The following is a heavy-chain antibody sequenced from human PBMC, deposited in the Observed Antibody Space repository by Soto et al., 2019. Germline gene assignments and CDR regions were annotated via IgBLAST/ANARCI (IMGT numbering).Heavy chain of an antibody. J-gene: IGHJ6*03. Sequence: SETLSLTCTVSGGSISAYYWSWIRQPPGKGLEWIGYIYYSGTTYYNPSLKRRVTISLDTSKNQFSLKLSSVTAADTAVYYCASQGLLGSVGYYYYMDVWGKGTTVTVSS. V-gene: IGHV4-59*08. CDR1: GGSISAYY. CDR3: ASQGLLGSVGYYYYMDV. CDR2: IYYSGTT. D-gene: IGHD3-16*01.